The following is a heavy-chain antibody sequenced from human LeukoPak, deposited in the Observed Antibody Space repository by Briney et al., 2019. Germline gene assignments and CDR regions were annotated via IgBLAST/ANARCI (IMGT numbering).Heavy chain of an antibody. CDR1: GGSISSSSYY. J-gene: IGHJ2*01. CDR2: IYTSGST. V-gene: IGHV4-61*05. CDR3: ATTYSSSRRWYFDL. D-gene: IGHD6-13*01. Sequence: SETLSLTCIVSGGSISSSSYYWGWIRQPPGKGLEWIGYIYTSGSTNYNPSLKSRVTISVDTSKNQFSLKLSSVTAADTAVYYCATTYSSSRRWYFDLWGRGTLVTVSS.